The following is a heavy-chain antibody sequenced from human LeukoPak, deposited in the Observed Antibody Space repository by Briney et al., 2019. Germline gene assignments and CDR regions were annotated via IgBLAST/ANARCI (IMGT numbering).Heavy chain of an antibody. J-gene: IGHJ4*02. CDR1: GFIFTNYF. Sequence: GGSLRLSCATSGFIFTNYFMSWVRQAPGKGLEWVASIKHDGSEKYYVDSVRGRFTISRDNTMNSLYLQMSSLRAEDTAVYYCATDRGWRTSGYYLYYFEYWGQGTLVTYSS. D-gene: IGHD3-3*01. CDR2: IKHDGSEK. V-gene: IGHV3-7*01. CDR3: ATDRGWRTSGYYLYYFEY.